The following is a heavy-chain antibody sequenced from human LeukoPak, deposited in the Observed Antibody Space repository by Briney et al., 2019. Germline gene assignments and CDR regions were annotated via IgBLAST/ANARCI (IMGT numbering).Heavy chain of an antibody. Sequence: SETLSLTCTVSGGSISSYYWSWIRQPPGKGLEWIGYIYYSGSTNYNPSLKSRVTVSVDTSKNQFSLKLSSVTAADTAVYYCAREGSYGPYYFDYWGQGTLVTVSS. J-gene: IGHJ4*02. CDR2: IYYSGST. V-gene: IGHV4-59*01. D-gene: IGHD5-18*01. CDR3: AREGSYGPYYFDY. CDR1: GGSISSYY.